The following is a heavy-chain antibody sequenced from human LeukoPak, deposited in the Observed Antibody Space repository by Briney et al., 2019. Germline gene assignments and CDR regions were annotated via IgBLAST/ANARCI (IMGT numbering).Heavy chain of an antibody. CDR2: IYYSGST. D-gene: IGHD3-3*01. Sequence: SETLSLTCTVSGGSISSSSYYWGWIRQPPGKGLEWIGSIYYSGSTYYNPSLKSRVTISVDTSKNQFSLKLSSVTAADTAVYYCARDGARLRFLEWLSPGNRHYFDYWGQGTLVTVSS. CDR3: ARDGARLRFLEWLSPGNRHYFDY. J-gene: IGHJ4*02. V-gene: IGHV4-39*02. CDR1: GGSISSSSYY.